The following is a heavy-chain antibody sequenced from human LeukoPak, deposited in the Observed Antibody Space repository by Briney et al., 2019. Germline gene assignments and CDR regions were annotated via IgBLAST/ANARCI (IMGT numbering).Heavy chain of an antibody. Sequence: TSETLSLTCAVYGGSFSGYYWSWIRQPPGKGLEWIGEINHSGSTNYNPSLKSRVTISVDTSKNQFSLKLSSVTVADTAVYYCARVDYYDSSGYYSVGYFDYWGQGTLVTVSS. J-gene: IGHJ4*02. CDR2: INHSGST. CDR1: GGSFSGYY. V-gene: IGHV4-34*01. D-gene: IGHD3-22*01. CDR3: ARVDYYDSSGYYSVGYFDY.